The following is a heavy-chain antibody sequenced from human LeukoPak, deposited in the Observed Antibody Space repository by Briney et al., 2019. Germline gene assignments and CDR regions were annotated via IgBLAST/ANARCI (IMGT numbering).Heavy chain of an antibody. CDR1: GYSFTTYG. Sequence: GASVKVSCKTSGYSFTTYGTIWLRQAPGQGLESLGWINTYNGDAASAQKLQDRVTVTIDTSTTTAYMELRSLRSDDTAVYFCARRSHYPYYFDYWGQGTLVTVSS. CDR2: INTYNGDA. J-gene: IGHJ4*02. CDR3: ARRSHYPYYFDY. V-gene: IGHV1-18*01. D-gene: IGHD3-10*01.